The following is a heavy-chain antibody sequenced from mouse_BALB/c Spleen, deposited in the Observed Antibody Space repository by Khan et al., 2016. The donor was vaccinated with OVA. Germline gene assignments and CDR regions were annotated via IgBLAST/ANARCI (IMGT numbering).Heavy chain of an antibody. CDR2: ISTGGHYT. Sequence: EVELVESGGDVVKPGGSLKLSCAASGFTFSTYGMSWVRQTPDKRLEWVATISTGGHYTYYPDTVKGRFTISRDNAKNTLYLQMSSLKSEDTAMFYCVRLVYYDDSEGFAYWGQGTLVTVSA. CDR3: VRLVYYDDSEGFAY. J-gene: IGHJ3*01. D-gene: IGHD1-1*01. CDR1: GFTFSTYG. V-gene: IGHV5-6*01.